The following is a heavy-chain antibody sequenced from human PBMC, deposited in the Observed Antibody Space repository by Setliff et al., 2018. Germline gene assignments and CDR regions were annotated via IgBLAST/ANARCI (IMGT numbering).Heavy chain of an antibody. J-gene: IGHJ4*02. CDR1: GFTFSSYW. CDR3: ARHNYYGSGIDY. CDR2: INSDGSST. V-gene: IGHV3-74*01. Sequence: QPGGSLRLSCAASGFTFSSYWMHWVRQAPGKGLVWVSRINSDGSSTSYADSVKGRFTISRDNAKNTLYLQMNSLRAEDTAVYYCARHNYYGSGIDYWGQGTLVTVSS. D-gene: IGHD3-10*01.